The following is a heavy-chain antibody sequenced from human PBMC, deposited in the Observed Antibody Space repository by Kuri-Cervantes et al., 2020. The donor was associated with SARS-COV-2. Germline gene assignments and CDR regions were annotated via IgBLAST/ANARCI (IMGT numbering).Heavy chain of an antibody. D-gene: IGHD5-12*01. CDR3: AREGRGYAYFDY. J-gene: IGHJ4*02. Sequence: GGSLRLSCAASGFTFSSYAMSWVRQAPGKGLEWVSAISGSGGSTYYADSVKGRFTISRDNAKNSLYLQMNSLRAEDTAVYYCAREGRGYAYFDYWGQGTLVTVSS. CDR1: GFTFSSYA. V-gene: IGHV3-23*01. CDR2: ISGSGGST.